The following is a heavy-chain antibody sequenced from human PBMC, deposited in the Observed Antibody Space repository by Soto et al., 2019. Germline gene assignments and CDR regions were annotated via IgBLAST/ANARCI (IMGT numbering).Heavy chain of an antibody. J-gene: IGHJ3*02. CDR2: MNPNSGNT. D-gene: IGHD3-3*01. V-gene: IGHV1-8*01. CDR1: GYTFTSYD. Sequence: QVQLVQSGAEVKKPGASVKVSCKASGYTFTSYDINWVRQATGQGLEWMGWMNPNSGNTGYAQKFQGTVTMTRNTSISTAYMELSSLRSEDTAVYYCASPARNYDFWSGYSFDIWGQGTMVTVSS. CDR3: ASPARNYDFWSGYSFDI.